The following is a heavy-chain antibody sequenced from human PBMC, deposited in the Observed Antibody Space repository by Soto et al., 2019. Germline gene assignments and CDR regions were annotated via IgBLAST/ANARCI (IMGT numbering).Heavy chain of an antibody. CDR1: GFTFSSYA. CDR2: ISGSGGST. J-gene: IGHJ4*02. V-gene: IGHV3-23*01. D-gene: IGHD3-22*01. CDR3: AKDRRYYDSSGSGLDY. Sequence: PGGSLRLSCAASGFTFSSYAMSWVRQAPGKGLEWVSAISGSGGSTYYADSVKGRFTISRDNSKNTLYLQMNSLRAEDTAVYYCAKDRRYYDSSGSGLDYWGQGTLVTVSS.